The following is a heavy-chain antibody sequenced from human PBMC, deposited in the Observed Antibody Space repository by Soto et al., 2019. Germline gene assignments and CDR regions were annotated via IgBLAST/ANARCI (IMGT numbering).Heavy chain of an antibody. CDR1: GGAFSSYT. Sequence: ASVKVSCKASGGAFSSYTISWVRQAPGQGLEWMGRIIANHGITNYAQKLQGRVTMTTGTSTSTAYMELRSLRSDDTAVYYCARVEQWLGLIDIWGQGTMVTVSS. CDR3: ARVEQWLGLIDI. CDR2: IIANHGIT. J-gene: IGHJ3*02. D-gene: IGHD6-19*01. V-gene: IGHV1-18*01.